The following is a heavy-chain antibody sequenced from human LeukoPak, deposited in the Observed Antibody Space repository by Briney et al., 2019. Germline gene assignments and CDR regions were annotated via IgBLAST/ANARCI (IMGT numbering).Heavy chain of an antibody. J-gene: IGHJ4*02. D-gene: IGHD3-3*01. V-gene: IGHV3-11*01. CDR1: GFTFSDYY. CDR2: ISSSGSTI. Sequence: GGSLRLSCAASGFTFSDYYMSWIRQAPGKGLEWVSYISSSGSTIYYADSVKGRSTISRDNAKNSLYLQMNSLRAEDTAVYYCARDLDGVVWSGTFDYWGQGTLVTVSS. CDR3: ARDLDGVVWSGTFDY.